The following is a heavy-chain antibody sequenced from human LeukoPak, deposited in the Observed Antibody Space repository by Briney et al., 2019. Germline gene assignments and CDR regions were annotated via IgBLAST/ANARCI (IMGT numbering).Heavy chain of an antibody. V-gene: IGHV3-23*01. Sequence: PGGSLRLSCAASGFTFDDYGMNWVRQAAGKGLEWVSGISPSGDITYYADSVMGRFSISRDNPKRTVSLQMSSLRAEDTVLYYCVRDLHWGGFDVWGQGTMVTVSS. CDR3: VRDLHWGGFDV. CDR2: ISPSGDIT. J-gene: IGHJ3*01. CDR1: GFTFDDYG. D-gene: IGHD7-27*01.